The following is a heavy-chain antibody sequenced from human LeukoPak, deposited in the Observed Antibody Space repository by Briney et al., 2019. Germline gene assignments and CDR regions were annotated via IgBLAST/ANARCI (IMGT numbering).Heavy chain of an antibody. D-gene: IGHD5-12*01. Sequence: SETLSLTCTVSAGSISSSNYYWGWIRQPPGKGLEWIGSIYYTGSTYYNPSLKSRVTISVDTSKNQFSLKLSSVTAADTAVYYCARHTGYSGYNDYWGQGTLVTVSS. CDR1: AGSISSSNYY. CDR2: IYYTGST. J-gene: IGHJ4*02. CDR3: ARHTGYSGYNDY. V-gene: IGHV4-39*01.